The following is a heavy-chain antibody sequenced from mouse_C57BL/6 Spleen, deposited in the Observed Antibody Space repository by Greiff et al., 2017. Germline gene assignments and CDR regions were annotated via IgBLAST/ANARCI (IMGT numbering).Heavy chain of an antibody. CDR3: AREDYGSKAY. CDR2: IYPGDGDT. J-gene: IGHJ3*01. V-gene: IGHV1-82*01. Sequence: QVQLKESGPELVKPGASVKISCKASGYAFSSSWMNWVKQRPGKGLEWIGRIYPGDGDTNYNGKFKGKATLTADKSSSTAYMQLSSLTSEDSAVYFCAREDYGSKAYWGQGTLVTVSA. CDR1: GYAFSSSW. D-gene: IGHD1-1*01.